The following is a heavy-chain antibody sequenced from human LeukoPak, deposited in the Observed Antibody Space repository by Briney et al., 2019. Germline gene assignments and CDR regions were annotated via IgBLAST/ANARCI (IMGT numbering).Heavy chain of an antibody. CDR3: ARATYYYDSSGYYYGAFDI. CDR2: INPSGGST. Sequence: ASVKVSCKASGYTFTSYYMHWVRQAPGQGLEWMGIINPSGGSTSYAQKFQGRVTMTRDTSISTAYMELSRLRSDDTAVYYCARATYYYDSSGYYYGAFDIWGQGTMVTVSS. CDR1: GYTFTSYY. J-gene: IGHJ3*02. V-gene: IGHV1-46*01. D-gene: IGHD3-22*01.